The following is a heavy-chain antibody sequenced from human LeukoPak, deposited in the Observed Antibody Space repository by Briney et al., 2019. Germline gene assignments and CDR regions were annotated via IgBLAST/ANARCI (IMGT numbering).Heavy chain of an antibody. CDR2: ISYDGSNK. V-gene: IGHV3-30-3*01. CDR3: AREDYGGNWFDY. J-gene: IGHJ4*02. D-gene: IGHD4-23*01. Sequence: GRSLRLSCAASGFTFSSYAMHWVRQAPGKGREWVAVISYDGSNKYYADSVKGRFTISRDNSKNTLYLQMNSLRAEDTAVYYCAREDYGGNWFDYWGQGTLVTVSS. CDR1: GFTFSSYA.